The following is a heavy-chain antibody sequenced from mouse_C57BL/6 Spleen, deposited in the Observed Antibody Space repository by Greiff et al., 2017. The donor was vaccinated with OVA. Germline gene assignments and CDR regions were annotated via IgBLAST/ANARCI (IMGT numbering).Heavy chain of an antibody. J-gene: IGHJ4*01. CDR3: ARHYYGNPYAMDY. D-gene: IGHD2-1*01. V-gene: IGHV1-69*01. CDR1: GYTFTSYW. Sequence: VQLQQPGAELVMPGASVKLSCKASGYTFTSYWMHWVKQRPGQGLEWIGEIDPSDSYTNYNQKFKGKSTLTVDKSSSTAYMQLSSLTSEDSAVYYCARHYYGNPYAMDYWGQGTSVTVSS. CDR2: IDPSDSYT.